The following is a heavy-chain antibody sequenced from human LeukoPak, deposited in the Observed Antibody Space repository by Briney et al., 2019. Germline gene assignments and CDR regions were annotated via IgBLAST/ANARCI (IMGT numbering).Heavy chain of an antibody. CDR1: GGSFSGYY. CDR2: INHSGST. CDR3: ARAYDYYDSSGYFFDH. J-gene: IGHJ4*02. Sequence: SETLSLTCAVYGGSFSGYYWSWIRQPPGKGLEWIGEINHSGSTNYNLSLKSRVTISVDTSKNQFSLKLSSATAADTAVYYCARAYDYYDSSGYFFDHWGQGTLVTVSS. D-gene: IGHD3-22*01. V-gene: IGHV4-34*01.